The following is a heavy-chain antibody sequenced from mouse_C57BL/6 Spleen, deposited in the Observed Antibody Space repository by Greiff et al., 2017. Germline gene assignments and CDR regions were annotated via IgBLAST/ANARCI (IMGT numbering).Heavy chain of an antibody. CDR3: AKTAQVPYAMDY. Sequence: QVQLQQPGAELVKPGASVKVSCKASGYTFTSYWMHWVKQRPGQGLEWIGRIHPSDSDTNYNQTFKGKATLTVDKSSSTAYMQLSSLTSEDSAVYYCAKTAQVPYAMDYWGQGTSVTVSS. CDR1: GYTFTSYW. CDR2: IHPSDSDT. J-gene: IGHJ4*01. V-gene: IGHV1-74*01. D-gene: IGHD3-2*02.